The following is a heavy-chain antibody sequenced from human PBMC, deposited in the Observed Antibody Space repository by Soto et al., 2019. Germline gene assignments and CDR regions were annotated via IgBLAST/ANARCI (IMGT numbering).Heavy chain of an antibody. V-gene: IGHV1-2*02. Sequence: SSVKVSFKASGYTLTGYYMHWLGQAPVQGLEGMGWVNPNSGGTNYAQKFQGRVTMTRDTSISTAYMELSRLRSDDTAVYYCARSVYDFWSGQVVYYYYGMDVWGQGTTVTVSS. D-gene: IGHD3-3*01. CDR3: ARSVYDFWSGQVVYYYYGMDV. CDR1: GYTLTGYY. J-gene: IGHJ6*02. CDR2: VNPNSGGT.